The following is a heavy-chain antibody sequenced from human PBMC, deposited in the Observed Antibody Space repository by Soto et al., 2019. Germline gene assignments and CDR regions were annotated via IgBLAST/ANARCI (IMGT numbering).Heavy chain of an antibody. CDR2: ISYDGSNK. D-gene: IGHD1-26*01. Sequence: LRLSCAASGFTFSSYGMHWVRQAPGKGLEWVAVISYDGSNKYYADSVKGRFTISRDNSKNTLYLQMNSLRAEDTAVYYCAKDKKRWLGGATLPWFDPWGQGTLVTVSS. J-gene: IGHJ5*02. CDR1: GFTFSSYG. V-gene: IGHV3-30*18. CDR3: AKDKKRWLGGATLPWFDP.